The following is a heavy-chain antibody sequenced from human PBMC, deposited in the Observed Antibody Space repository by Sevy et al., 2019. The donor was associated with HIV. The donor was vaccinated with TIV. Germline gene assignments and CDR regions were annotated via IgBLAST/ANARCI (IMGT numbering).Heavy chain of an antibody. D-gene: IGHD3-9*01. J-gene: IGHJ5*02. Sequence: SETLSLTCAVSGGSISSGGYSWSWIRQPPGKGLEWTAYIYHSGSTYYNPSLKSRVTISVDRSKNQFSLKLSSVTAADTAVYYCARGLNDYDILTGYYTGWFDPWGQGTLVTVSS. CDR2: IYHSGST. CDR1: GGSISSGGYS. CDR3: ARGLNDYDILTGYYTGWFDP. V-gene: IGHV4-30-2*01.